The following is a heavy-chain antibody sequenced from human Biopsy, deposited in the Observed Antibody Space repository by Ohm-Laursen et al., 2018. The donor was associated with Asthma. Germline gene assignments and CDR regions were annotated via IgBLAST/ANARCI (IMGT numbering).Heavy chain of an antibody. J-gene: IGHJ5*02. CDR3: ARASVAASSNWFDP. CDR2: IHYSGST. V-gene: IGHV4-30-4*01. D-gene: IGHD2-15*01. CDR1: GASIKTDDHY. Sequence: SQTLSLTCTVSGASIKTDDHYWSWLRQPPGKGLKWFGFIHYSGSTSYNPSLKGGVTISVDTSKNQFSLKLSSVTAADTAVYYWARASVAASSNWFDPWGQGTLVTGSS.